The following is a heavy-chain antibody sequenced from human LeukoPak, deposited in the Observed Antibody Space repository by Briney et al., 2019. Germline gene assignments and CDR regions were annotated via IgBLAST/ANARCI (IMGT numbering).Heavy chain of an antibody. D-gene: IGHD3-22*01. J-gene: IGHJ4*02. CDR2: VNPNDGAR. CDR1: GYPFSTYW. CDR3: ARGLYYYDRSTYDDFDY. V-gene: IGHV1-46*01. Sequence: GASVKASCKASGYPFSTYWLHWVRQAPGQGLEWMGFVNPNDGARIYAQKFQGRITKTRDTSTNTVFMELSSLRSEDTAVYYCARGLYYYDRSTYDDFDYWGQGTLVTVSS.